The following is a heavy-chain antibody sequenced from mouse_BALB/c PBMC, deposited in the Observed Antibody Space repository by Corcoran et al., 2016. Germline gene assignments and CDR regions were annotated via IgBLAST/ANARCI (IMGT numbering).Heavy chain of an antibody. V-gene: IGHV8-8*01. Sequence: QVTLKESGPGILQPSQTLSLNCSFSGFSLSTSGMGVGWIRQPSGNGLEWLAHIWWDDDKHYNPALRSRLTISKDTSSNQVFLKIASMETADTATYYCARSYWYFDDWGAGTMVTVSS. CDR1: GFSLSTSGMG. J-gene: IGHJ1*01. CDR3: ARSYWYFDD. CDR2: IWWDDDK.